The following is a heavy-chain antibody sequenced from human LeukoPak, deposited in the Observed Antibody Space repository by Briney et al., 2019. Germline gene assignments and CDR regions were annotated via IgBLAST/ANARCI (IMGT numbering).Heavy chain of an antibody. Sequence: GGSLRLSCAASGFTFSNYWMHWVRQAPGKGLMWAARISYDGSSADHADSVKGRFTISRDNAKNTLYLQMNSPRVEDTGVYYCARRRTIGGYDYWGQGTLVTVSS. J-gene: IGHJ4*02. CDR3: ARRRTIGGYDY. CDR1: GFTFSNYW. CDR2: ISYDGSSA. D-gene: IGHD3-16*01. V-gene: IGHV3-74*01.